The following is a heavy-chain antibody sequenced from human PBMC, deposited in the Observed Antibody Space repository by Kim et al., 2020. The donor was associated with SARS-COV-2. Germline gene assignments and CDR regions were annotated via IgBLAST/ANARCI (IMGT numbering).Heavy chain of an antibody. CDR3: ARDPSVIITTFDY. CDR2: ISYDGSNR. V-gene: IGHV3-30*04. CDR1: GFTFSSYA. Sequence: GGSLRLSCAASGFTFSSYAMHWVRQAPGKGLEWVAVISYDGSNRYYVDSVKGRFTISRDNSKNTLFLQMNSLRTEDMAVYYCARDPSVIITTFDYWGQGTLVTVSS. J-gene: IGHJ4*02. D-gene: IGHD3-22*01.